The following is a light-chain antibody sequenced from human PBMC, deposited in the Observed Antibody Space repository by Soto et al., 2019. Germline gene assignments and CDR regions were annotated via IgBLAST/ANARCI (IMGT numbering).Light chain of an antibody. CDR1: ISDAGFYAR. CDR3: NSYTSRSTYV. Sequence: ALTQPPSVSGSPGQSVTISCTGTISDAGFYARVAWYQQSPGAAPKLLIYDVSNRPSGVPDRFSGSQSGTTASLTISGLQPEDEADYYCNSYTSRSTYVFGTGTKLTVL. CDR2: DVS. V-gene: IGLV2-18*02. J-gene: IGLJ1*01.